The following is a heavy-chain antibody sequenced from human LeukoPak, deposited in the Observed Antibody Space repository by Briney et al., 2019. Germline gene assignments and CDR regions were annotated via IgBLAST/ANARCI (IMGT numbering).Heavy chain of an antibody. D-gene: IGHD4/OR15-4a*01. J-gene: IGHJ4*02. CDR3: ARRAGAYSHPYDY. CDR2: ISSSSSTI. Sequence: GGSLRLSCAASGFTFSSYSMNWVRQAPGKGLEWVSYISSSSSTIYYADSVKGRFTISRDNAKNSLYLQMNSLRAEDTAVYYCARRAGAYSHPYDYWGQGTLVTVSS. V-gene: IGHV3-48*01. CDR1: GFTFSSYS.